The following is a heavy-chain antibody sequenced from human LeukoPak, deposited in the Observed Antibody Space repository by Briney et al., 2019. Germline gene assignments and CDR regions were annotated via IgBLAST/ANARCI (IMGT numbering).Heavy chain of an antibody. Sequence: GGALRLSCAASGFTFSSYAMHWVRQAPGEGLEWVAVISYDGSNKYYADSVKGRFTISRDNSKNTLYLQMNSLRAEDTAVYYCAGFEVGATSYWGQGTLVTVSS. CDR3: AGFEVGATSY. J-gene: IGHJ4*02. CDR1: GFTFSSYA. D-gene: IGHD1-26*01. V-gene: IGHV3-30*04. CDR2: ISYDGSNK.